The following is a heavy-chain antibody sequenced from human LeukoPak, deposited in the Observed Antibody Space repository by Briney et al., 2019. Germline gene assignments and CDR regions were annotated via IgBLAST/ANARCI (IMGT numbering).Heavy chain of an antibody. CDR2: INSDGSST. V-gene: IGHV3-74*01. J-gene: IGHJ6*02. CDR1: GFTFSSYW. CDR3: ARVAYCGDDCYPDYYYYYGMDV. Sequence: GGSLRLSCAASGFTFSSYWMHWVRQAPGKGLVWVSRINSDGSSTSYADSVKGRFTISRDNAKNTLYLQMNSLRAEDTAVYYCARVAYCGDDCYPDYYYYYGMDVWGQGTTVTVSS. D-gene: IGHD2-21*02.